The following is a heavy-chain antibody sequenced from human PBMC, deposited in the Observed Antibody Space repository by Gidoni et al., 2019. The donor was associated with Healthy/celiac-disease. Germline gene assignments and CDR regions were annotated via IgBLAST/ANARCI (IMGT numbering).Heavy chain of an antibody. Sequence: QLQLQVSGPGLVKPSETLSLTCTVSGGSISSSSYYWGWFRQPPGKGLEWIGSIYFSGSTYYSPAIKGQVTISVDTTKNQFSLKLGSVTAADTAVYYCATLDRGAAPPAAGTFFDYWGQGTLVTVSS. J-gene: IGHJ4*02. V-gene: IGHV4-39*01. CDR1: GGSISSSSYY. D-gene: IGHD6-13*01. CDR2: IYFSGST. CDR3: ATLDRGAAPPAAGTFFDY.